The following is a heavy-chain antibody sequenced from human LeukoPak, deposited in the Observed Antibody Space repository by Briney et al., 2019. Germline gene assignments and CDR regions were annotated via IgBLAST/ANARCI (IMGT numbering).Heavy chain of an antibody. D-gene: IGHD6-6*01. CDR1: GYTFTSYD. V-gene: IGHV1-8*03. Sequence: EASVKVSCKASGYTFTSYDINWVRQATGQGLEWMGWMNPNSGNTGYAQKFQGRVTITRNTSISTAYMELSSLRSEDTAAYYCARGIPLVQGSFDYWGQGTLVTVSS. CDR3: ARGIPLVQGSFDY. J-gene: IGHJ4*02. CDR2: MNPNSGNT.